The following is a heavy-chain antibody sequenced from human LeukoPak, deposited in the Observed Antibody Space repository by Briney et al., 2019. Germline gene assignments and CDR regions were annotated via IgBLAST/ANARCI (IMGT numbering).Heavy chain of an antibody. Sequence: GGSLRLSCSASGFQFSSFWMHWVRQAPGKGLVWVSRINLDGRGTTYADSVKGRFTISRDNAKNSLYLQMNSLRAEDTAVYYCARVFRPSLTVFIIRGAFDIWGQGTMVTVSS. CDR2: INLDGRGT. V-gene: IGHV3-74*01. CDR3: ARVFRPSLTVFIIRGAFDI. D-gene: IGHD3-3*01. CDR1: GFQFSSFW. J-gene: IGHJ3*02.